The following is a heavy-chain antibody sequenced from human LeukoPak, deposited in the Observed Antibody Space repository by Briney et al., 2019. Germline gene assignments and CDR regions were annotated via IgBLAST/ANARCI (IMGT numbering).Heavy chain of an antibody. CDR2: IYYSGST. CDR1: GGSISSYY. D-gene: IGHD1-26*01. V-gene: IGHV4-59*01. J-gene: IGHJ4*02. Sequence: PSETLSLTCTVSGGSISSYYWSWIRQPPGKGLEWIGYIYYSGSTNYNPSLKSRVTISVDTSKNQFSLKLGSVTAADTAVYYCARDSYSGSYRLPFDYWGQGTLVTVSS. CDR3: ARDSYSGSYRLPFDY.